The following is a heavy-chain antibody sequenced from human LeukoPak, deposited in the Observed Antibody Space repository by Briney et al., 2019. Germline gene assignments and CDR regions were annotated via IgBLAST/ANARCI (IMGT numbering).Heavy chain of an antibody. Sequence: WETLSLTCTVSGGSGGSISNYYWRWTRQRPGKGLGCIGNIYYSGTNNYNPSLNSPVNISQDTSKNHFSLKMRSVTAADTGVYYCARDAPIAAAGLDYWGQGTLVTVSS. CDR3: ARDAPIAAAGLDY. CDR1: GGSGGSISNYY. J-gene: IGHJ4*02. D-gene: IGHD6-13*01. CDR2: IYYSGTN. V-gene: IGHV4-59*01.